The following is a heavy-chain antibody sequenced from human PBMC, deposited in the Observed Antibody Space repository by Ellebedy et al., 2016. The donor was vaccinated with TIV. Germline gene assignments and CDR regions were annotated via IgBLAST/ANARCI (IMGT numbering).Heavy chain of an antibody. CDR1: GGSISTYF. J-gene: IGHJ3*02. CDR2: IENSGTT. Sequence: PGGSLRLSCIVSGGSISTYFWSWIRQPPGKGLEWIAYIENSGTTDYNPSLKSRVTISIDRSKNQFSLKLNSVTAADTAVYYCARTHFYETSGFYVDAFDIWGQGTLVTVSS. V-gene: IGHV4-59*01. D-gene: IGHD3-22*01. CDR3: ARTHFYETSGFYVDAFDI.